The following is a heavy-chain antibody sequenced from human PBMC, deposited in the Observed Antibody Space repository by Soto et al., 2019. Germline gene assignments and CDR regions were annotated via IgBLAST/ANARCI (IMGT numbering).Heavy chain of an antibody. D-gene: IGHD2-15*01. V-gene: IGHV3-23*01. CDR1: GFTFSSYA. CDR2: ISGSGGSA. CDR3: ARDPSAGYCSGANCYFAY. J-gene: IGHJ4*02. Sequence: GGSLRLSCAASGFTFSSYAMSWVRQAPGKGLEWVSAISGSGGSAYYADSVKGRLTISRDNFKNTLYLQMNSLRAADTAVYYCARDPSAGYCSGANCYFAYWGQGTLVTVSS.